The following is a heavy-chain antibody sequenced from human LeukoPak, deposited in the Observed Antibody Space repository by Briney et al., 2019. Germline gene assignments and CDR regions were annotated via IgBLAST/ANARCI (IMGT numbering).Heavy chain of an antibody. J-gene: IGHJ4*02. V-gene: IGHV4-34*01. Sequence: SETLSLTCAFYGASFSGYYWRWIRHPPGKGLEWIGEINHSGITTYNPSLMSRVTISVDTSKKQFSLKLNSVTAADTAVYYCAISHKWLLLDYWGQGTLVTVSS. CDR2: INHSGIT. CDR1: GASFSGYY. D-gene: IGHD2-15*01. CDR3: AISHKWLLLDY.